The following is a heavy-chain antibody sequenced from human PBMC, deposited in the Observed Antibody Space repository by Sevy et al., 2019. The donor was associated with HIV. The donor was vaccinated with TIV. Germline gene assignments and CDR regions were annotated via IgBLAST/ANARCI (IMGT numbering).Heavy chain of an antibody. CDR1: GFTFNSYF. CDR3: AGVDYYRSLYYFDH. V-gene: IGHV3-21*06. D-gene: IGHD3-10*01. CDR2: ISSASSYN. Sequence: GGSLRLSCAASGFTFNSYFMNWVRQTPGKGLEWVSSISSASSYNFYAASVKRLFTISRDNAHNSLYLEINGLVAEDMAIYYCAGVDYYRSLYYFDHWRQRILVTVAS. J-gene: IGHJ4*02.